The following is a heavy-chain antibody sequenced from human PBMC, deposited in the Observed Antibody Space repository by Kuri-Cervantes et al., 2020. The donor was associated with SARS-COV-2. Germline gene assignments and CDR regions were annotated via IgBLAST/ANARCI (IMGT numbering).Heavy chain of an antibody. CDR1: GGSISSHY. V-gene: IGHV4-59*08. D-gene: IGHD6-19*01. CDR3: ARQGDGGFRAVAGTTEWGY. Sequence: GSLRPSCTVSGGSISSHYWSWIRQPPGKGLEWIGYIYYSGSTYYNPSLKSRVTISVDTSKNQFSLKLSSVTAADTAVYYCARQGDGGFRAVAGTTEWGYWGQGTLVTVSS. CDR2: IYYSGST. J-gene: IGHJ4*02.